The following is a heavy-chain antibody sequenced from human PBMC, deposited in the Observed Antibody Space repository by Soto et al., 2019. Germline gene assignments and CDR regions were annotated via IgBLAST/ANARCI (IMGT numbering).Heavy chain of an antibody. V-gene: IGHV4-59*11. CDR3: ARGPRGWSYSNPRGTHQFDY. CDR1: GGSISSHY. J-gene: IGHJ4*02. Sequence: SETLSLTCTVSGGSISSHYWSWIRQPPGKGLEWIGYIYNSGNTNYSPSLKSRVTISVDMSKNQFSLKLRSVTAADTAVYYCARGPRGWSYSNPRGTHQFDYWGQGTLVTVSS. D-gene: IGHD4-4*01. CDR2: IYNSGNT.